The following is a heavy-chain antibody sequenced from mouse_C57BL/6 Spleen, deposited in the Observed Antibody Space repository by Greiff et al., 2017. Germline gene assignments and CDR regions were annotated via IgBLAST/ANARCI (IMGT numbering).Heavy chain of an antibody. CDR1: GYTFTDYY. CDR2: IYPGSGNT. Sequence: LQESGAELVRPGASVKLSCKASGYTFTDYYINWVKQRPGQGLEWIARIYPGSGNTYYNEKFKGKATLTAEKSSSTAYMQLSSLTSEDSAVYFCARGDYDENYFDYWGQGTTLTVSS. J-gene: IGHJ2*01. CDR3: ARGDYDENYFDY. V-gene: IGHV1-76*01. D-gene: IGHD2-4*01.